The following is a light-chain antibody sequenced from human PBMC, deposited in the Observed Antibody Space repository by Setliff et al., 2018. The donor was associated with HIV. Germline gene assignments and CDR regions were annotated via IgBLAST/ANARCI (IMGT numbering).Light chain of an antibody. CDR1: SSDVGGYYS. CDR2: DVI. V-gene: IGLV2-11*01. CDR3: CSYAGSYTFYV. J-gene: IGLJ1*01. Sequence: QSVLTQPASVSGSPGQSITISCTGISSDVGGYYSVSWYQQHPGKAPKLMIYDVINRPSGVPDRFSGSKSANTASLTISGLQAEDEADYYCCSYAGSYTFYVFGTGTKVTVL.